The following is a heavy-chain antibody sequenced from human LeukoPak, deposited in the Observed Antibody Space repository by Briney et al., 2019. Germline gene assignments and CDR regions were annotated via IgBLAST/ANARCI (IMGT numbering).Heavy chain of an antibody. V-gene: IGHV3-21*01. J-gene: IGHJ6*04. CDR3: AELGITMIGGV. CDR2: ISSSSSYI. D-gene: IGHD3-10*02. CDR1: GFTFSSYS. Sequence: GGSLRLSCAASGFTFSSYSMNWVRQAPGKGLEWVSSISSSSSYIYYADSVKGRFTISRDNAKNSLYLQMNSLRAKDTAVYYCAELGITMIGGVWGKGTTVTISS.